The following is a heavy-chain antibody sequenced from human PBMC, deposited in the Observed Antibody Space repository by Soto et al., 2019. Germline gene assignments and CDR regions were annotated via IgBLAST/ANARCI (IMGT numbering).Heavy chain of an antibody. CDR3: ARESSGWFLYYYYGMDV. CDR2: IYHSGST. CDR1: GGSISSSNW. V-gene: IGHV4-4*02. J-gene: IGHJ6*02. Sequence: PSETLSLTCAVSGGSISSSNWWSWVRQPPGKGLEWIGEIYHSGSTNYNPSLKSRVTISVDKSKNQFSLKLSSVTAADTAVYYCARESSGWFLYYYYGMDVWGQGTTVTSP. D-gene: IGHD6-19*01.